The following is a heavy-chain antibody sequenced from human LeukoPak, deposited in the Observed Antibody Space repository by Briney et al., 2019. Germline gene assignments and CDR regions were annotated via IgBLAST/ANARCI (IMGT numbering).Heavy chain of an antibody. CDR1: GGSISSSTYY. J-gene: IGHJ5*02. D-gene: IGHD6-13*01. CDR3: ARHRTAMSSSWYWFDP. V-gene: IGHV4-39*01. CDR2: IYYSGST. Sequence: SETLSLTCTISGGSISSSTYYWGWIRQPPGTGLEWIGSIYYSGSTYFNPSLKSRVTISVDTSKNQFSLKLSSVTAADTAVYYCARHRTAMSSSWYWFDPWGQGTLVTVSS.